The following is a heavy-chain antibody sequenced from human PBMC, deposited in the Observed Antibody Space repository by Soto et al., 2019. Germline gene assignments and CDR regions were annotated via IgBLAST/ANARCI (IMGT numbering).Heavy chain of an antibody. J-gene: IGHJ4*02. D-gene: IGHD6-19*01. V-gene: IGHV4-39*01. Sequence: QLQLQESGPGLVKPSETLSLTCSVSGGSISGSSSYYWAWIRQPPGKGLEWIGSVYYTGNTYYGPALKSRVPLAVDASKNQFSLRLTSVSAADTAVYFCARHPSSGWLEYWGQGILVTVSS. CDR2: VYYTGNT. CDR1: GGSISGSSSYY. CDR3: ARHPSSGWLEY.